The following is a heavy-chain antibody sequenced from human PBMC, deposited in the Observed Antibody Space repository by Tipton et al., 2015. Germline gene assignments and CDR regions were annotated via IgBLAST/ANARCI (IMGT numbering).Heavy chain of an antibody. Sequence: TYYRSNWNNDYAVSVKSRITITPDTSKNQFTLHLNSVTPDDTAMYYCARRATGGYYFDYWGQGTLVTVSS. D-gene: IGHD1-14*01. CDR2: TYYRSNWNN. V-gene: IGHV6-1*01. CDR3: ARRATGGYYFDY. J-gene: IGHJ4*02.